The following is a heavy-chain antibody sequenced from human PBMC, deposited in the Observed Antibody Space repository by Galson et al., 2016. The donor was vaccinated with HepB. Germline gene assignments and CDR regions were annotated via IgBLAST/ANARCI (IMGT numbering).Heavy chain of an antibody. CDR2: IYYSGST. V-gene: IGHV4-30-4*01. CDR3: AREGSAGHPNWFDP. D-gene: IGHD1-14*01. Sequence: TLSLTCSVSGGSISSGEYYWSWIRQPPGKGLEWIGYIYYSGSTYYNPPLKSRVTISVDTSKNHFSLKLSFVTAADTAMYFCAREGSAGHPNWFDPWGQGTLVTVSP. J-gene: IGHJ5*02. CDR1: GGSISSGEYY.